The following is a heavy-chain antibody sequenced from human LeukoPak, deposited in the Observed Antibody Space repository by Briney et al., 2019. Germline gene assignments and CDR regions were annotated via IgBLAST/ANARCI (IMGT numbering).Heavy chain of an antibody. Sequence: SETLSLTCTVSGDFFATYYWSWIRQPPGKGLEWIGYVYYSGSTEYNPSLSSRVTMSLEMSKNQFSLNLTSVTAADTAVYYCASNTATVFDYWGQGALVTVSS. D-gene: IGHD2-21*02. V-gene: IGHV4-59*01. CDR3: ASNTATVFDY. J-gene: IGHJ4*02. CDR1: GDFFATYY. CDR2: VYYSGST.